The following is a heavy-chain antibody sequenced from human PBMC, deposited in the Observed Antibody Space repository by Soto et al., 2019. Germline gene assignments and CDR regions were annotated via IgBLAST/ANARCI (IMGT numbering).Heavy chain of an antibody. J-gene: IGHJ4*02. Sequence: GASVKVSCKASGYTFTSYYMHRVRQAPGQGLEWMGIINPSGGSTSYAQKFQGRVTMTRDTSTSTAYMELSSLRSEDTAVYYCARELQGLYYFDYWGLGTLVTVSS. CDR2: INPSGGST. D-gene: IGHD4-4*01. CDR1: GYTFTSYY. CDR3: ARELQGLYYFDY. V-gene: IGHV1-46*01.